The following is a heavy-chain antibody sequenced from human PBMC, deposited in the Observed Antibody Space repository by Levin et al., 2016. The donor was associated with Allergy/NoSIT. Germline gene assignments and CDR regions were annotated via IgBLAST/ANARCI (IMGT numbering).Heavy chain of an antibody. CDR3: AKERYYDSSGYPYNWFDP. CDR1: GFTLSSYA. Sequence: ETLSLTCAVSGFTLSSYAMSWVRQAPGKGLEWVSGISNSGGTTYYVDSVRGRFTISRDNSKNTLYLQMNSLRAEDTAVYYCAKERYYDSSGYPYNWFDPWGQGTLVTVSS. J-gene: IGHJ5*02. D-gene: IGHD3-22*01. CDR2: ISNSGGTT. V-gene: IGHV3-23*01.